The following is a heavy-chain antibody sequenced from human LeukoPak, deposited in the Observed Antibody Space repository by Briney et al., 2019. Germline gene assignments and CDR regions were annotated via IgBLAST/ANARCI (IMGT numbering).Heavy chain of an antibody. CDR3: ARVNRGDAFDI. Sequence: GGSLRLSCAASGFTFSSYGMHWVRQAPGKGLEWVAVIWYDGRNKFYADSLKGRFTISRDNSKNTLYLQMNSLRAEDTAVYYCARVNRGDAFDIWGQGTLVTVS. J-gene: IGHJ3*02. V-gene: IGHV3-33*01. CDR1: GFTFSSYG. CDR2: IWYDGRNK. D-gene: IGHD3-16*02.